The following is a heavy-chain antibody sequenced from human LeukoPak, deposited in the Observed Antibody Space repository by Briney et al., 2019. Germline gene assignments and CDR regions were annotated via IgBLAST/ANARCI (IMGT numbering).Heavy chain of an antibody. D-gene: IGHD3-16*01. CDR2: ILPMLGRG. Sequence: SVKVSCKASGGTFRTTGISWLRQAPGQGPEWMGGILPMLGRGNYPQKLQGRVTITAEESTNTVYMELSGLRSEDTATYYCAKEGGTFNWFDPWGQGTLVTVSA. J-gene: IGHJ5*02. V-gene: IGHV1-69*01. CDR1: GGTFRTTG. CDR3: AKEGGTFNWFDP.